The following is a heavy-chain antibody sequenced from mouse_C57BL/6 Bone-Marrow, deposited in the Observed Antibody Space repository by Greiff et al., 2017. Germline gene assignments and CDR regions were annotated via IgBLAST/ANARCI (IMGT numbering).Heavy chain of an antibody. V-gene: IGHV14-4*01. CDR3: TDPIYDGYYFDV. CDR1: GFNIKDDY. Sequence: VQLQQSGAELVRPGASVKLSCTASGFNIKDDYMHWVQQRPEQGLEWIGWIDPENGDTEYASKFQGPATITADTSSNTAYLQLSSLTSEYTAVYYCTDPIYDGYYFDVWGTGTTVTVSS. J-gene: IGHJ1*03. D-gene: IGHD2-3*01. CDR2: IDPENGDT.